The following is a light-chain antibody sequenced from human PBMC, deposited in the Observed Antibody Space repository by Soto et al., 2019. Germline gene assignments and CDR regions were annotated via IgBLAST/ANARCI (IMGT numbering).Light chain of an antibody. CDR3: QQSGTSPT. CDR2: DAS. J-gene: IGKJ1*01. V-gene: IGKV3-20*01. Sequence: EIVLTQSPGTLSLSPGVRATLSCRASQSLGSTYLAWYQQKPGQAPRLLMYDASNRATGIPDRFSGSGSGTDFTLTISRLEPEDFAVYYCQQSGTSPTFGQGTKVEIK. CDR1: QSLGSTY.